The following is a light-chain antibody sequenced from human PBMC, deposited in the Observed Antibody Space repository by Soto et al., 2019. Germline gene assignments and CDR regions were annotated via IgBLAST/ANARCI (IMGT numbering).Light chain of an antibody. J-gene: IGLJ2*01. V-gene: IGLV8-61*01. CDR2: GTN. Sequence: QAVVTQEPSFSVSPGGTVTLTCGLNAGSVSTTYSPSWYQQTPGQAPRTLIYGTNARSSGVPDRFSGSILGNKAALTITVAQADDESDYYCVLYMGSGISVFGGGTKLTVL. CDR3: VLYMGSGISV. CDR1: AGSVSTTYS.